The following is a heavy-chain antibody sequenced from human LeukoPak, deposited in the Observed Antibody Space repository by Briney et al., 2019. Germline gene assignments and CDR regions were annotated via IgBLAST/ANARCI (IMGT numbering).Heavy chain of an antibody. Sequence: QASETLSLTCAVYGGSFSGYYWSWIRQPPGKGLEWIGYIYYSGSTNYNPSLKSRVTISVDTSKNQFSLKLSSVTAADTAVYYCARHSSGYSYGPFDYWGQGTLVTVSS. J-gene: IGHJ4*02. CDR1: GGSFSGYY. CDR2: IYYSGST. D-gene: IGHD5-18*01. CDR3: ARHSSGYSYGPFDY. V-gene: IGHV4-59*08.